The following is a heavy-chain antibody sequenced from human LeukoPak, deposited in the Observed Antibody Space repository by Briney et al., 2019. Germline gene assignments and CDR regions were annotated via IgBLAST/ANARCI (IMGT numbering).Heavy chain of an antibody. CDR1: GYSFTSYW. CDR2: IDPSDSYT. J-gene: IGHJ4*02. Sequence: LGESLKISCKGSGYSFTSYWISCVRQRPGKGLEWMGRIDPSDSYTNYSPSFQGHVTISADKSISTAYLQWSSLKASDTAMYYCARLYPVAAVGFDYWGQGTLVTVSS. CDR3: ARLYPVAAVGFDY. V-gene: IGHV5-10-1*01. D-gene: IGHD6-13*01.